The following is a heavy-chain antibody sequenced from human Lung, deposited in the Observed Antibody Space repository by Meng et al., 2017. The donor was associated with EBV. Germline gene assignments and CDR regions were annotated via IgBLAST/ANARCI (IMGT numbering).Heavy chain of an antibody. V-gene: IGHV4-39*07. CDR2: IYFSGSS. CDR3: ARVGGWELL. CDR1: DSSISCRIDS. D-gene: IGHD1-26*01. Sequence: QLQLQRSGPGMVKLSGPLSSTCRFCDSSISCRIDSWGWFRQPPGKGLDWVGGIYFSGSSRYNPALESRVTISVDTSKNQVSLKLSSVTAADTAVYYCARVGGWELLWGQGTLVTVSS. J-gene: IGHJ4*02.